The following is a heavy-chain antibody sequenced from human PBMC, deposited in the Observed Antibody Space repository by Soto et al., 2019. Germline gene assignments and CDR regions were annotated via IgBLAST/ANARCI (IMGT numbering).Heavy chain of an antibody. V-gene: IGHV4-38-2*01. J-gene: IGHJ4*02. CDR2: IYHTGRT. Sequence: SETLSLTCAVSGYSISSGYNWGWIGDPPGKGLEGIGGIYHTGRTYYNPSLKSRVTISVDTYKNQFSLKLSPVTAADTAVHYCASALLAAAGPVVWGQGTLATVS. CDR3: ASALLAAAGPVV. CDR1: GYSISSGYN. D-gene: IGHD6-13*01.